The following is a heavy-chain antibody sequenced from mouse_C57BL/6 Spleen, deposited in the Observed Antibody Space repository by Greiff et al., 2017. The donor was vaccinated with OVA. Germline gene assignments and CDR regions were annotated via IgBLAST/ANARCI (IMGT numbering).Heavy chain of an antibody. D-gene: IGHD2-1*01. Sequence: EVQVVESGGGLVKPGGSLKLSCAASGFTFSSYAMSWVRQTPEKRLEWVATISDGGSYTYYPDNVKGRFTISRDNAKNNLYLQMSHLKSEDTAMYYCAREDGNYLYYAMDYWGQGTSVTVSS. CDR2: ISDGGSYT. CDR1: GFTFSSYA. V-gene: IGHV5-4*01. CDR3: AREDGNYLYYAMDY. J-gene: IGHJ4*01.